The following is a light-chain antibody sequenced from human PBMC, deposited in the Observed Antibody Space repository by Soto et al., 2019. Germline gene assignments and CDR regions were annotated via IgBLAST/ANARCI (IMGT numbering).Light chain of an antibody. V-gene: IGKV1-5*03. CDR3: QQYNSYFFT. J-gene: IGKJ3*01. Sequence: DIQMTQSPSTLSASVGDIVTITCLASQRISSWLAWYQQKPGKAPKLLIYKASSLESGVPSRFSGSGCGTEFPLTLSSLQPDDLATYYCQQYNSYFFTFGPGNRVDIK. CDR1: QRISSW. CDR2: KAS.